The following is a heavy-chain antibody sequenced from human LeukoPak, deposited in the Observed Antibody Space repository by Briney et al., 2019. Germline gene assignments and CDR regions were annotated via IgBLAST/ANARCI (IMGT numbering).Heavy chain of an antibody. D-gene: IGHD6-13*01. Sequence: SETLSLTCAVYGGSFSGYYWSWIRQPPGKGLEWIGEINHSGSTNYNPPLKSRVTISVDTSKNQFSLKLSSVTAADTAVYYCAREVAAAGTTDYYYYYGMDVWGQGTTVTVAS. V-gene: IGHV4-34*01. CDR2: INHSGST. CDR1: GGSFSGYY. CDR3: AREVAAAGTTDYYYYYGMDV. J-gene: IGHJ6*02.